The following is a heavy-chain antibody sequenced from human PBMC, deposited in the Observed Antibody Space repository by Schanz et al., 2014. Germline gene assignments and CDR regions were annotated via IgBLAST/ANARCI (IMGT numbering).Heavy chain of an antibody. V-gene: IGHV3-23*01. CDR2: ISGGGGTT. CDR3: LAPDYGMDV. J-gene: IGHJ6*02. Sequence: DVQLLESGGGLVQPGGSLRLSCAASGFTFTNYAMSWVRQAPGKGLEWVSAISGGGGTTYYTDSVKGRFTISRDNSNKTVDLQMNSLRAEDTAVYYCLAPDYGMDVWGQGTTVTVSS. CDR1: GFTFTNYA.